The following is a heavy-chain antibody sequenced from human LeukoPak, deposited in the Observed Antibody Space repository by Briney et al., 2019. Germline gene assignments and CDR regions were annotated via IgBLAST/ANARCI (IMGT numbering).Heavy chain of an antibody. J-gene: IGHJ4*02. CDR1: GYSFTTYW. V-gene: IGHV5-51*01. CDR3: ARRGYSGYSPLDS. D-gene: IGHD5-12*01. CDR2: VYPGDSDT. Sequence: GESLKISCKSSGYSFTTYWIGWVRQMPGKGLEWMGIVYPGDSDTRYSPSFQGQVTISADNSISTAYLQRSRLKASDTAMYYCARRGYSGYSPLDSWGQGTLVTVSS.